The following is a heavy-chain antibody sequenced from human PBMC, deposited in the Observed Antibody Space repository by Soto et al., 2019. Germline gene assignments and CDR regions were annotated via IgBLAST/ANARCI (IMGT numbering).Heavy chain of an antibody. CDR1: GGTFSSYA. J-gene: IGHJ4*02. V-gene: IGHV1-69*12. CDR3: ARAGAIAAAGTGYYFDY. Sequence: QVQLVQSGAEVKKPGSSVKVSCKASGGTFSSYAISWVRQAPGQGLEWMGGIIPIFGTANYAQKFQGRVTITADESTSTADMELSSLRSEDTAVYYCARAGAIAAAGTGYYFDYWGQGTLVTVSS. D-gene: IGHD6-13*01. CDR2: IIPIFGTA.